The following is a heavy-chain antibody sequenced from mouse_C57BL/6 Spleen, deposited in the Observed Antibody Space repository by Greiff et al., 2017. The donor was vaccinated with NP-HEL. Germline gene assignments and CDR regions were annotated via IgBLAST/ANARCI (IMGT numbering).Heavy chain of an antibody. V-gene: IGHV3-6*01. CDR3: ARDHAWFAY. Sequence: EVQVVESGPGLVKPSQSLSLTCSVTGYSITSGYYWNWIRQFPGNKLEWMGYISYDGSNNYNPSLKNRISITRDTSKNQFFLKLNSVTTEDTATYYCARDHAWFAYWGQGTLVTVSA. CDR2: ISYDGSN. J-gene: IGHJ3*01. CDR1: GYSITSGYY.